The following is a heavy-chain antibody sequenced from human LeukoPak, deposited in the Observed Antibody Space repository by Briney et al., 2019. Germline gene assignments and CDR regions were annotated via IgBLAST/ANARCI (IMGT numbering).Heavy chain of an antibody. CDR3: ARGRMDYYGSGSSKRQFDY. CDR1: GGSFSGYY. CDR2: INHSGST. Sequence: SETLSLTCAVYGGSFSGYYWSWIRQPPGKGLEWTGEINHSGSTNYNPSLKSRVTISVDTSKNQFSLKLSSVTAADTAVYYCARGRMDYYGSGSSKRQFDYWGQGTLVTVSS. J-gene: IGHJ4*02. V-gene: IGHV4-34*01. D-gene: IGHD3-10*01.